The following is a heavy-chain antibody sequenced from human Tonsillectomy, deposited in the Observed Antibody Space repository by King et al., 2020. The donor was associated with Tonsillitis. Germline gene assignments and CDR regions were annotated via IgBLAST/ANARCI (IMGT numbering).Heavy chain of an antibody. V-gene: IGHV4-30-2*01. J-gene: IGHJ3*02. Sequence: LPLQESGSGLVKPSQTLSLTCVVSGGSINSGGYSWSWIRQPPGKGLEWIGYIYHSGSTYYNPSLKSRVTISIDTSKNQLSLKLSSVTAADTAVYYCARGHDEMWTGQDHDKGDIGGQGTMGTVSA. CDR3: ARGHDEMWTGQDHDKGDI. D-gene: IGHD3/OR15-3a*01. CDR1: GGSINSGGYS. CDR2: IYHSGST.